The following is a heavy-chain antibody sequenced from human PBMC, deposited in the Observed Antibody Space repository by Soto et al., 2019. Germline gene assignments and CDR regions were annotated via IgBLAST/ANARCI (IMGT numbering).Heavy chain of an antibody. CDR1: GGSISSGDYY. CDR2: IYYSGSS. V-gene: IGHV4-30-4*01. CDR3: ARAIVATIGGIDV. J-gene: IGHJ6*02. D-gene: IGHD5-12*01. Sequence: NPAETLSLTCTVSGGSISSGDYYWIWIRQPPGKGLEYIGYIYYSGSSHYNPSLKSRVTISLDTSRNQFSLKLSSVTAADTAVYYCARAIVATIGGIDVWGQGTTVTVSS.